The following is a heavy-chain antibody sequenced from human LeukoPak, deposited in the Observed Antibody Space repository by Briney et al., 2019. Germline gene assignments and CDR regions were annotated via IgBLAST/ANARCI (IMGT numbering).Heavy chain of an antibody. D-gene: IGHD2-2*01. CDR1: GDSVSSNSAA. J-gene: IGHJ5*02. CDR2: TYYRSKWYS. CDR3: ARRLTQYDCFDP. V-gene: IGHV6-1*01. Sequence: SQTLSLTCVISGDSVSSNSAAWNWTRQSPSRGLEWLGRTYYRSKWYSYSAVSVKSRIIINPDTSKNQFSLHLNSVTPEDTAVYYCARRLTQYDCFDPWGQGILVTVSS.